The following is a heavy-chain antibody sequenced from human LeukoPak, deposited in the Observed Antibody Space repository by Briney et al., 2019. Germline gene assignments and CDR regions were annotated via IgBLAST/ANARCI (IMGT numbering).Heavy chain of an antibody. CDR1: GFIFSNYW. Sequence: GGSLRLSCAASGFIFSNYWMSWVRQTPGKGLEWVANIKQDGSEKYYVDSVKGRFTISRDNAKNSLYLQMNSLRAEDTAVYYCARARYYHGSGSLYYFDYWGQGTPVTVSS. D-gene: IGHD3-10*01. J-gene: IGHJ4*02. CDR2: IKQDGSEK. V-gene: IGHV3-7*01. CDR3: ARARYYHGSGSLYYFDY.